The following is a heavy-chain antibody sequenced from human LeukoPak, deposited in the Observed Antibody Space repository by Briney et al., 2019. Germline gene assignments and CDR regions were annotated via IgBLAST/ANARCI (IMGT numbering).Heavy chain of an antibody. J-gene: IGHJ4*02. V-gene: IGHV3-23*01. Sequence: QTGGPLGLSCAASGFPFILFGMSWVRKLPGKGLDWVSAIRGSGGRTSYADSVAGRFTVSRDNSKNTLYLQMNNLRAEDTALYYCAKDRYYDNSGNHFESEKWGQGTLVTVSS. CDR3: AKDRYYDNSGNHFESEK. D-gene: IGHD3-22*01. CDR2: IRGSGGRT. CDR1: GFPFILFG.